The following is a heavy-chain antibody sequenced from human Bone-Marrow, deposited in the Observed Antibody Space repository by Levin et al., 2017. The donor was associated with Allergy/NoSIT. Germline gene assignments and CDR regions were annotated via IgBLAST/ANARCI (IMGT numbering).Heavy chain of an antibody. CDR1: GFTFSSYG. Sequence: SLKISCAASGFTFSSYGMHWVRQAPGKGLEWVAVISYDGSNKYYADSVKGRFTISRDNSKNTLYLQMNSLRAEDTAVYYCAKGYSSSSTSYAFDIWGQGTMVTVSS. J-gene: IGHJ3*02. D-gene: IGHD6-6*01. V-gene: IGHV3-30*18. CDR2: ISYDGSNK. CDR3: AKGYSSSSTSYAFDI.